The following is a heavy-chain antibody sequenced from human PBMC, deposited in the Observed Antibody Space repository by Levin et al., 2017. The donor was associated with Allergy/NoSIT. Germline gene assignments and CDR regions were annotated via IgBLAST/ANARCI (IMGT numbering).Heavy chain of an antibody. CDR3: ARVRITGTWRAFDI. CDR1: GGSVSSGSYY. Sequence: NPSETLSLTCTVSGGSVSSGSYYWSWIRQPPGKGLEWIGYIYYSGSTNYNPSLKSRVTISVDTSKNQFSLKLSSVTAADTAVYYCARVRITGTWRAFDIWGQGTMVTVSS. V-gene: IGHV4-61*01. J-gene: IGHJ3*02. CDR2: IYYSGST. D-gene: IGHD1-7*01.